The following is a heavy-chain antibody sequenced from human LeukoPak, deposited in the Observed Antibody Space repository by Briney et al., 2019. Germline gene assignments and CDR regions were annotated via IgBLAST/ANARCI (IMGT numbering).Heavy chain of an antibody. Sequence: GGSLRLSFASSGFTFINYWMTWVRQAPGKGLEWVANIKQDGSERYYVDSVKGRFTISRDNAKNSLYLQMNSLRAADPALYYCARSLGYCSGGSCYPFDYGGQGTLVTVSS. CDR1: GFTFINYW. CDR3: ARSLGYCSGGSCYPFDY. D-gene: IGHD2-15*01. V-gene: IGHV3-7*04. CDR2: IKQDGSER. J-gene: IGHJ4*02.